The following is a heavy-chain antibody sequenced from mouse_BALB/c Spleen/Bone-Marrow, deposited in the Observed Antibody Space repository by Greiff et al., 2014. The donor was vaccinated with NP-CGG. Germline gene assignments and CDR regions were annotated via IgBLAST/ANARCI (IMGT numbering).Heavy chain of an antibody. CDR2: INSNGGST. J-gene: IGHJ4*01. CDR3: ARVSYYAMDY. V-gene: IGHV5-6-3*01. CDR1: GFTFSSYG. Sequence: EVQVVESGGGLVQPGGSLKLSCAASGFTFSSYGMSWVRQTPDKRLELVATINSNGGSTYYPDSVKGRFTISRDNAKNTLYLQMSSLKSEDTAMYYCARVSYYAMDYWGQGTPVTVSA.